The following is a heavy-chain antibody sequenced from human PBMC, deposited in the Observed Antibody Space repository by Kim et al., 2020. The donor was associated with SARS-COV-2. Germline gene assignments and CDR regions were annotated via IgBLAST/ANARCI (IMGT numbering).Heavy chain of an antibody. CDR1: GYTFTSHK. D-gene: IGHD3-9*01. CDR2: ITPIDGFT. V-gene: IGHV1-46*01. Sequence: ASVKVSCKASGYTFTSHKIHWVRQAPGQGLEWMGIITPIDGFTTYAQKLQGRVTMTSDTSTTTVTMELSSLRSGDTAVYFCARDNTDWPFDYWGQGTLVTVSS. J-gene: IGHJ4*02. CDR3: ARDNTDWPFDY.